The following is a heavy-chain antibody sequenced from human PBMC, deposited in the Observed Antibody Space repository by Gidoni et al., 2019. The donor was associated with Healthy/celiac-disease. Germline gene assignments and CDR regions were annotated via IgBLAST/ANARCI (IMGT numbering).Heavy chain of an antibody. J-gene: IGHJ3*02. CDR3: ARGCSSGCYYSAFDI. Sequence: QVQLVESGGGVVQPGRSLRLSCAASGFTFSSYGMHWVRQAPGKGLEWVAVIWYDGSNKYYADSVKGRFTISRDNSKNTLYLQMNSLRAEDTAVYYCARGCSSGCYYSAFDIWGQGTMVTVSS. CDR2: IWYDGSNK. V-gene: IGHV3-33*01. D-gene: IGHD6-19*01. CDR1: GFTFSSYG.